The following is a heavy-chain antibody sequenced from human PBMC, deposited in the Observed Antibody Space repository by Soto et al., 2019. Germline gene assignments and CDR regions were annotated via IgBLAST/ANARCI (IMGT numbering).Heavy chain of an antibody. Sequence: EVPLVESGGGLVQPGGSLRLSCAASGFTFSNYWMSWVRQAPGKGLEWVANIKQDGSEKYYVDSVKGRFTISRDNAKNSLYLQLNSLRAEDTAVYYCARGNSYFDYWGQGTLVTVSS. J-gene: IGHJ4*02. CDR3: ARGNSYFDY. D-gene: IGHD4-4*01. V-gene: IGHV3-7*03. CDR2: IKQDGSEK. CDR1: GFTFSNYW.